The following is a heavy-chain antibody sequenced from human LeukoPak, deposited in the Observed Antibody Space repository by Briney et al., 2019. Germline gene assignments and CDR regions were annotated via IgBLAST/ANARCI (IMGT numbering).Heavy chain of an antibody. D-gene: IGHD2-2*01. CDR1: GFTFSNHG. J-gene: IGHJ4*02. V-gene: IGHV3-33*01. CDR2: IWYDGSNK. Sequence: GTSLRLSCAASGFTFSNHGMHWVRQAPGKGLEWVAVIWYDGSNKYYADSVKGRFTISRDNSKNTLYLQMNSLRAEDTAVYYCARAPPGYCSSTSCYLNYWGQGILVTVSS. CDR3: ARAPPGYCSSTSCYLNY.